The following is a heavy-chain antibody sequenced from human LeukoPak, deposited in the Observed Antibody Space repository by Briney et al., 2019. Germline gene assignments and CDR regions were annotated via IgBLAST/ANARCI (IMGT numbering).Heavy chain of an antibody. V-gene: IGHV4-34*01. J-gene: IGHJ5*02. D-gene: IGHD2-8*01. CDR2: INHSGST. CDR1: GGSFSGYY. Sequence: SETLSLTCAVHGGSFSGYYWSWIRQPPGKGLEWIGEINHSGSTNYNPSLKSRVTISVDTSKNQFSLKLSSVTAADTAVYYCARAVLMVYESWGQGTLVTVAS. CDR3: ARAVLMVYES.